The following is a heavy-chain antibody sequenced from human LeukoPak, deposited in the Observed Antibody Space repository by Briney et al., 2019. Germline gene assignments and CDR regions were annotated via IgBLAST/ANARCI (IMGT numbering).Heavy chain of an antibody. CDR3: AGELTTVTAGGAFDI. V-gene: IGHV4-34*01. CDR1: GGSFNGYY. CDR2: INHSGST. Sequence: SETLSLTCAVYGGSFNGYYWSWIRQPPGKGLEWIGEINHSGSTNYNPSLKSRVTISVDTSKNQFSLKLSSVTAADTAVYCCAGELTTVTAGGAFDIWGQGTMVTVSS. D-gene: IGHD4-17*01. J-gene: IGHJ3*02.